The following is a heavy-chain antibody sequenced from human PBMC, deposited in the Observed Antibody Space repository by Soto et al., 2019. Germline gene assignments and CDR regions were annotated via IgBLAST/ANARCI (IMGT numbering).Heavy chain of an antibody. CDR1: GFTFSSYA. CDR2: ISGSGGST. J-gene: IGHJ4*02. CDR3: AKVKVVTGTTGYFDY. V-gene: IGHV3-23*01. D-gene: IGHD1-7*01. Sequence: GGSLRLSCAASGFTFSSYAMSWVRQAPGKGLEWVSAISGSGGSTYYADSVKGRFTISRDNSRNTLYLQMNSLRAEDTAVYYCAKVKVVTGTTGYFDYWGQGTLVTSPQ.